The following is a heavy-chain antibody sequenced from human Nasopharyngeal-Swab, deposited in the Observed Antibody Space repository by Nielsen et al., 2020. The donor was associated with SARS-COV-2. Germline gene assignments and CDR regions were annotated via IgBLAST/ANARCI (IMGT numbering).Heavy chain of an antibody. CDR3: ARGLYDSSGYPTAGFDY. V-gene: IGHV4-34*01. Sequence: SETLSLTCAVYGGSFSGYYWSWIRQPPGKGLEWIGEINHSGSTNYNPSLKSRVTISVDTSKNLFSLKLSSVTAADTAVYYCARGLYDSSGYPTAGFDYWGQGTLVTVSS. CDR1: GGSFSGYY. J-gene: IGHJ4*02. D-gene: IGHD3-22*01. CDR2: INHSGST.